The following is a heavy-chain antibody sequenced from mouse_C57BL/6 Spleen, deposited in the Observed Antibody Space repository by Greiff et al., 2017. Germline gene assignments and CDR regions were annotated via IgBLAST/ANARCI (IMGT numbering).Heavy chain of an antibody. CDR1: GYTFTSYW. CDR2: IYPGSGST. Sequence: QVQLQQSGAELVKPGASVKMSCKASGYTFTSYWITWVKQRPGQGLEWIGDIYPGSGSTNYNEKFKSKATLTVDTSSSTAYMQLSSLTSEDSAVYYCARRHYDYDGGGEGAMDYWGQGTSVTVSS. CDR3: ARRHYDYDGGGEGAMDY. J-gene: IGHJ4*01. D-gene: IGHD2-4*01. V-gene: IGHV1-55*01.